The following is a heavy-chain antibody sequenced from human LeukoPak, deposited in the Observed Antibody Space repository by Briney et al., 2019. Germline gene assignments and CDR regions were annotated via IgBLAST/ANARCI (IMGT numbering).Heavy chain of an antibody. CDR3: ARELFGSGSCPDY. CDR1: GFTFSRDW. CDR2: IKEDGSEK. V-gene: IGHV3-7*01. D-gene: IGHD3-10*01. Sequence: GGSLRLSCAASGFTFSRDWMSWVRQAPGKGLEWVTNIKEDGSEKFYIDSLKGRFTTSRDNAKNSLYLQMNSLRAEDTAVYYCARELFGSGSCPDYWGQGTLVTVSS. J-gene: IGHJ4*02.